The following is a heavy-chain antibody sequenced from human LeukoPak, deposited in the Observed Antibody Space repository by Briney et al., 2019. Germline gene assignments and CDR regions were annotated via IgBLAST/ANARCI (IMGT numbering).Heavy chain of an antibody. V-gene: IGHV4-59*08. CDR2: IYYSGST. CDR3: ARGAGYSGYNSLLPDY. D-gene: IGHD5-12*01. CDR1: GGSISSYY. Sequence: SETLSLTCTVSGGSISSYYWSWIRQPPGKGLEWIGYIYYSGSTNYNPSLKSRVTISVDTSKNQFSLKLSSVTAADTAVYYCARGAGYSGYNSLLPDYWGQGTLVTVSS. J-gene: IGHJ4*02.